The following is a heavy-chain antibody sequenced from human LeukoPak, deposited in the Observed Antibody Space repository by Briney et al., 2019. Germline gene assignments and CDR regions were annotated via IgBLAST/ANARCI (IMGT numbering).Heavy chain of an antibody. Sequence: LGASVKVSCKASGYTFTDYYVHWVRQAPGQGLEWMGWINPNIGGTNYAQKFQGRVTMTRDTSISTAYMELRSLRSDDTAVYYCASWDSGSYYGAFDIWGQGTMVTVSS. CDR1: GYTFTDYY. CDR3: ASWDSGSYYGAFDI. V-gene: IGHV1-2*03. D-gene: IGHD1-26*01. J-gene: IGHJ3*02. CDR2: INPNIGGT.